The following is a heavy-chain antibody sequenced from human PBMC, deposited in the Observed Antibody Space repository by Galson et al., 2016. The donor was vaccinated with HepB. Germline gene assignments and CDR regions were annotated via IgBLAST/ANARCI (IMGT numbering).Heavy chain of an antibody. J-gene: IGHJ4*02. Sequence: SMRLSCAASGFTFSGSAIHWVRQASGKGLEWVGRIRGKAHSHATAYAASVQGRFTISRDDSKNTAYLQMNSLKTEATAVYYCSRVGGPVPLDYWGQGTLVTVSS. CDR1: GFTFSGSA. D-gene: IGHD1-26*01. CDR2: IRGKAHSHAT. CDR3: SRVGGPVPLDY. V-gene: IGHV3-73*01.